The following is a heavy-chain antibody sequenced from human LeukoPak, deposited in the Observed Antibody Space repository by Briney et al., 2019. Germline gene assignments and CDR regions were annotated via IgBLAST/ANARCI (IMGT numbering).Heavy chain of an antibody. V-gene: IGHV3-74*01. J-gene: IGHJ4*02. CDR2: INRDGSST. Sequence: GGSLRLSCAASGFTFSSYWMHWVRQAPGKGLVWVSRINRDGSSTSYADSVKGRFTISRDNAKNTLYLQMNSLRAEDTAVYYCAREQANSYYDFWSGQNSLLDYWGQGTLVTVSS. D-gene: IGHD3-3*01. CDR1: GFTFSSYW. CDR3: AREQANSYYDFWSGQNSLLDY.